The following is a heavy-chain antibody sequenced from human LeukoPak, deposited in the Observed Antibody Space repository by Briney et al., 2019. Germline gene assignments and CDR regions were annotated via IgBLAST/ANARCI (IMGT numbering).Heavy chain of an antibody. Sequence: GGSLRLSCAASGFTFSYYAIHWVRQAPGKGLEYVSAISSNGGSTFYANSVKGRFTISRDNSKNTLYLQMNSLRVEDTAVYYCARGDRGTAAGSNWFNPWGQGTLVTVSS. CDR1: GFTFSYYA. CDR3: ARGDRGTAAGSNWFNP. J-gene: IGHJ5*02. D-gene: IGHD6-13*01. CDR2: ISSNGGST. V-gene: IGHV3-64*01.